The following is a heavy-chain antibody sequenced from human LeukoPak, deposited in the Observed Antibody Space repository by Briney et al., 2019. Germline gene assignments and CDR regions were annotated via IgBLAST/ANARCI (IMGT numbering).Heavy chain of an antibody. J-gene: IGHJ5*02. Sequence: GGSLRLSCAASGFTVSSNYMSWVRQAPGKGLEWVSVIYSGGSTYYADSVKGRFTISRDNSKNTLYLQMNSLRAEDTAAYYCARHSSGWSNWFDPWGQGTLVTVSS. CDR3: ARHSSGWSNWFDP. CDR2: IYSGGST. CDR1: GFTVSSNY. D-gene: IGHD6-19*01. V-gene: IGHV3-53*01.